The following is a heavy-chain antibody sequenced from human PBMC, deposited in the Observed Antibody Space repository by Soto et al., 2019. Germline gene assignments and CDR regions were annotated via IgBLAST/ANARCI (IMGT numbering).Heavy chain of an antibody. Sequence: QVQLVQSGAEVKKPGSSVKVSCKASGGTFSSYAISWVRQAPGQWLEWMGGIIPTFDTTNYAQKFQGRVTITADESTSTAYMELSSLRSEDTGVYYCAGAGDGYPLGWFDPWGQGTLVTVSS. D-gene: IGHD5-12*01. CDR3: AGAGDGYPLGWFDP. CDR2: IIPTFDTT. V-gene: IGHV1-69*01. CDR1: GGTFSSYA. J-gene: IGHJ5*02.